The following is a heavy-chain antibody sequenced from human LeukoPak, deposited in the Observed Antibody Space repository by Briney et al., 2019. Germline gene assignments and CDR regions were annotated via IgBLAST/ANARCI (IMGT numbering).Heavy chain of an antibody. V-gene: IGHV3-30*18. CDR3: AKNGYSSGWYMYYFDY. J-gene: IGHJ4*02. Sequence: PGRSLRLSCAASGLSFGTSGMHWVRQAPGKGLEWVAVISYDGKNMYYADSVRGRFTVSRDNSMNTLYLQMNSLRAEDTAVYYCAKNGYSSGWYMYYFDYWGQGTLVTVSS. CDR2: ISYDGKNM. D-gene: IGHD6-19*01. CDR1: GLSFGTSG.